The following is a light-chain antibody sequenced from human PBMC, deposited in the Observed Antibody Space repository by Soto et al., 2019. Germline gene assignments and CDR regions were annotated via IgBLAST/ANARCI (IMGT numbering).Light chain of an antibody. J-gene: IGKJ5*01. CDR2: GAS. CDR3: QQRSNWIT. Sequence: EIVMTQSPATLSVSPGGIATLSCRASQSVSSNLAWYQQKPGQAPRLLIYGASTRATGIPARFSGSGSGTDFTLTISSLEPEDFAVYYCQQRSNWITFGQGTRLEIK. CDR1: QSVSSN. V-gene: IGKV3-15*01.